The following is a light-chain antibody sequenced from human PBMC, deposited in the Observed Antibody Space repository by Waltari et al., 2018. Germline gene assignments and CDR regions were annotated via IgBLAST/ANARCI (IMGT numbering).Light chain of an antibody. CDR2: AAS. V-gene: IGKV1-39*01. CDR3: QQSYSTFMYT. J-gene: IGKJ2*01. CDR1: QSISSY. Sequence: DIQMTQSPSSLSASVGDRVTIPCRASQSISSYLHWYQQKPGKAPKLLIYAASSLQSGVPSRFSGSGSGTDFTLTISSLQPEDFATYYCQQSYSTFMYTFGQGTKLEIK.